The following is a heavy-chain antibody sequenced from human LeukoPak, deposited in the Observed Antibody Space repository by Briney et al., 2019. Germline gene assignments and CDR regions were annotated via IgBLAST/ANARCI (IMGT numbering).Heavy chain of an antibody. V-gene: IGHV3-23*01. CDR1: GFTFSSYD. D-gene: IGHD6-13*01. CDR2: ISGSGGST. CDR3: AKDRAQQLVSYYYYYGMDV. Sequence: GGSLRLSCAASGFTFSSYDMSWVRQAPGQGLEWVSAISGSGGSTYYADSVKGWFTISRDNSKNTLYLQMNSLRAEDTAVYYCAKDRAQQLVSYYYYYGMDVWGQGTTVTVSS. J-gene: IGHJ6*02.